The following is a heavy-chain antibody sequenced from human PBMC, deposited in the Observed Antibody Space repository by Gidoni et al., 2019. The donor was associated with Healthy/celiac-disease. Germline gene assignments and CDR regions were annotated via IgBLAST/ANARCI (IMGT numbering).Heavy chain of an antibody. V-gene: IGHV3-23*01. D-gene: IGHD3-22*01. CDR2: SSGSGGST. CDR1: GFTFSSYA. Sequence: EVQLLEAGGGLVQPGGSLRLSCAASGFTFSSYAMSWVRQAPGKGLEWVSASSGSGGSTYYADSVKGRFTISRDNSKNTLYLQMNSLRAEDTAVYYCAKSYYDSSGLLAQADAFDIWGQGTMVTVSS. CDR3: AKSYYDSSGLLAQADAFDI. J-gene: IGHJ3*02.